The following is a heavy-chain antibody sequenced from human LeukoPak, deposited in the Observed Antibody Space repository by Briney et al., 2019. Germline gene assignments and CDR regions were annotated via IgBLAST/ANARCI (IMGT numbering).Heavy chain of an antibody. V-gene: IGHV1-18*01. CDR3: ARVRASIVGATIPFDY. J-gene: IGHJ4*02. Sequence: ASVKVSCKASGYTFTSYGISWVRQAPGQGLECMGWISAYNGNTNYAQKLQGRVTMTTDTSTSTAYMELRSLRSDDTAVYYCARVRASIVGATIPFDYWGQGTLVTVSS. CDR1: GYTFTSYG. D-gene: IGHD1-26*01. CDR2: ISAYNGNT.